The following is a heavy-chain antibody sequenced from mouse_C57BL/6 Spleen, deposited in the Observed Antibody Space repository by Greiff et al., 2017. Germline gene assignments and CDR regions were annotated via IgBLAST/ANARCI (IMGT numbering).Heavy chain of an antibody. CDR2: ISYDGSN. Sequence: EVQLVESGPGLVKPSQSLSLTCSVTGYSITSGYYWNWIRQFPGNKLEWMGYISYDGSNNYNHTLKNRISITRDTSKNQFFLKLNSVTTEDTATYYCARDYDGSSLNWYFDVWGTGTTVTVSS. V-gene: IGHV3-6*01. CDR3: ARDYDGSSLNWYFDV. CDR1: GYSITSGYY. D-gene: IGHD1-1*01. J-gene: IGHJ1*03.